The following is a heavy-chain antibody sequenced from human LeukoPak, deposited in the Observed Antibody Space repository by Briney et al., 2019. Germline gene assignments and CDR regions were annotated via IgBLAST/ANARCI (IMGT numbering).Heavy chain of an antibody. Sequence: GGPLRLSCAASGFTLSSYEMNWVRQAPGKGLGWVSYMSSSGNSKHYADSVKGRFTISRDNAKNSLYLQMNSLRAEDTAVYYCAGEMATTSLDAFDYWGQGTLVTVSS. CDR3: AGEMATTSLDAFDY. CDR2: MSSSGNSK. CDR1: GFTLSSYE. V-gene: IGHV3-48*03. J-gene: IGHJ4*02. D-gene: IGHD5-24*01.